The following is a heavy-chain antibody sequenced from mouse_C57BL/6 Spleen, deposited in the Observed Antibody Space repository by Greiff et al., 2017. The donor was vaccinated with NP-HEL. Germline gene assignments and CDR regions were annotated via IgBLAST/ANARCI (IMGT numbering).Heavy chain of an antibody. Sequence: QVQLQQPGAELVKPGASVKLSCKASGYTFTSYWMQWVKQRPGQGLEWIGEIDPSDSYTNYNQKFKGKATLTVDTSSSPAYMQLSSLTSEDSAVYYCARKGQRDAMDYWGQGTSVTVSS. V-gene: IGHV1-50*01. J-gene: IGHJ4*01. CDR2: IDPSDSYT. CDR3: ARKGQRDAMDY. D-gene: IGHD3-3*01. CDR1: GYTFTSYW.